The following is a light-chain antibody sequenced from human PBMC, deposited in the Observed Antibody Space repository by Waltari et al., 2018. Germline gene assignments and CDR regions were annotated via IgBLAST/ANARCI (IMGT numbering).Light chain of an antibody. Sequence: QSALTQPASVSGSPGQSITISCPGSSTDLGSSTLVSWYQHHPHKAPKPLIYEGTERPSGISHRFSGSKSGNTASLTISTLQAEDEADYYCFSYADGRSLVFGGGTKLTVL. CDR1: STDLGSSTL. CDR2: EGT. CDR3: FSYADGRSLV. J-gene: IGLJ2*01. V-gene: IGLV2-23*01.